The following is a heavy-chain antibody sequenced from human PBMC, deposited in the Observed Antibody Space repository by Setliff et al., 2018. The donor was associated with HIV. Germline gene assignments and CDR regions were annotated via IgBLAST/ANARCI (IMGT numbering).Heavy chain of an antibody. D-gene: IGHD3-3*01. CDR3: TGDRRGSNSWSGYNGGFDY. J-gene: IGHJ4*02. CDR2: IKSELDGGTP. CDR1: GFTLSEAW. Sequence: PGGSLRLSCAASGFTLSEAWMNWVRQAPGKGLEWVGRIKSELDGGTPEYAAPVKGRFTISRDDSKNTLYLQMNSLTTEDTAVYFCTGDRRGSNSWSGYNGGFDYWGQGTLVTVSS. V-gene: IGHV3-15*07.